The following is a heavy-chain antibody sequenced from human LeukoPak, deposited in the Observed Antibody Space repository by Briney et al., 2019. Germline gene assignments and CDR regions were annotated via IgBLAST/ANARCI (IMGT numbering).Heavy chain of an antibody. V-gene: IGHV3-23*01. CDR1: GFTFSSYA. CDR2: ISGSGGST. J-gene: IGHJ4*02. D-gene: IGHD5-12*01. CDR3: ARAKEGFSGYDYLFDY. Sequence: PGGSLRLSCAASGFTFSSYAMSWVRQAPGKGLGWVSAISGSGGSTYYADSVKGRFTISRDNSKNTLYLQMNSLRTEDTAVYYCARAKEGFSGYDYLFDYWGQGTLVTVSS.